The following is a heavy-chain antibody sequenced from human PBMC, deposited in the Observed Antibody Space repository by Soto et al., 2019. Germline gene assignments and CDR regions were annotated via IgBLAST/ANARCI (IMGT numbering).Heavy chain of an antibody. CDR1: GGSISTYY. V-gene: IGHV4-59*01. CDR2: IYYSGST. CDR3: ARGNYDFLTGYYIEDFDY. Sequence: QVQLQESGPGLVKPSETLSLTCIVSGGSISTYYWSWIRQPPGKGLEWIGYIYYSGSTNYNPSLKCRVTISVDTSKNHFSLKLSPVTPADTAVHYCARGNYDFLTGYYIEDFDYWGQGTRVTVSS. J-gene: IGHJ4*02. D-gene: IGHD3-9*01.